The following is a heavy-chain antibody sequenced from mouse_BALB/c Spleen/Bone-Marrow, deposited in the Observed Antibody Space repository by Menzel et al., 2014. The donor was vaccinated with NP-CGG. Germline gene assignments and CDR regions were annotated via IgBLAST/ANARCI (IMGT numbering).Heavy chain of an antibody. J-gene: IGHJ3*01. V-gene: IGHV2-9*02. CDR3: AREGSTMITTPFAY. CDR2: IWAGGST. D-gene: IGHD2-4*01. Sequence: VQLVESGPGLVAPSQSLSITCTVSGFSLTSYGVHWVRQPPGKGLEWLGVIWAGGSTNYNSALMSRLSISKDNSKSQVFLKMNSLLTDDTAMYYCAREGSTMITTPFAYWGQGTLVTVSA. CDR1: GFSLTSYG.